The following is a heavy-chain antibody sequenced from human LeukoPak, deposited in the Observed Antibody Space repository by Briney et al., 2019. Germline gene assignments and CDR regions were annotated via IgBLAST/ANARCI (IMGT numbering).Heavy chain of an antibody. V-gene: IGHV1-8*03. CDR3: AREFIRGDEGSFDI. CDR1: GYTFTSYD. D-gene: IGHD3-10*01. Sequence: EASVKVSCKASGYTFTSYDINWVRQATGQGREWMGWMNPNSGNTGYAQKLQGRVTITRNTSISTAYMELSSLRSEDTAVYYCAREFIRGDEGSFDIWGQGTMVTVSS. CDR2: MNPNSGNT. J-gene: IGHJ3*02.